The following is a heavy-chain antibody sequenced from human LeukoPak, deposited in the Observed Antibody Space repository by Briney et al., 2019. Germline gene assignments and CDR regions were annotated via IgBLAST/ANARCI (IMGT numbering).Heavy chain of an antibody. CDR3: ASVAEGWASFYYFDY. D-gene: IGHD5-12*01. CDR2: ISWNSGSI. Sequence: GGSLRLSCAASGFTFDDYAMHWVRQAPGKGLEWVSGISWNSGSIGYADSVKGRFTISRDNAKNSLYLQMNSLRAEDTAVYYCASVAEGWASFYYFDYWGQGTLVTVSS. J-gene: IGHJ4*02. V-gene: IGHV3-9*01. CDR1: GFTFDDYA.